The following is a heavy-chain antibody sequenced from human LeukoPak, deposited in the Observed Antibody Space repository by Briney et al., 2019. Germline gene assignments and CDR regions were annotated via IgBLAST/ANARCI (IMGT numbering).Heavy chain of an antibody. D-gene: IGHD3-22*01. J-gene: IGHJ4*02. CDR2: ISYDGSNK. CDR1: GFTFSSYA. CDR3: ARDGYYYDGSGYSYYFDY. Sequence: GGSLRLSCAASGFTFSSYAMHWVRQAPGKGLEWVAVISYDGSNKYYADSVKGRFTISRDNSKNTLYLQMNSLRAEDTAVYYCARDGYYYDGSGYSYYFDYWGQGTLVTVSS. V-gene: IGHV3-30-3*01.